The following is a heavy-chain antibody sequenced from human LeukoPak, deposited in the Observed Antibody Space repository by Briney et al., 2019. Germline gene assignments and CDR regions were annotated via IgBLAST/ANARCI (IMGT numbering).Heavy chain of an antibody. CDR1: GYTFTSYG. V-gene: IGHV1-18*04. CDR2: ISAYNGNT. Sequence: ASVKVSCKASGYTFTSYGISWVRQAPGQGLEWIGWISAYNGNTNYAQKLQRRVTMTTDTSTSTAYMELRSLRSDDTAVYHCASVSDYGDYGDYWGQGTLVTVSS. J-gene: IGHJ4*02. CDR3: ASVSDYGDYGDY. D-gene: IGHD4-17*01.